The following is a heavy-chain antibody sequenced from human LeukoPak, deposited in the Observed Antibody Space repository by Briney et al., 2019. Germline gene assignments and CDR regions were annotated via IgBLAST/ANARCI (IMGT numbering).Heavy chain of an antibody. J-gene: IGHJ3*02. Sequence: GGSLRLSCVASGFTFTGYYMHWVRQAPGQGLEWMGWINPNSGGTNYAQKFQGRVTMTRDTSVSTAYMELSSLRSDDTAVYYCARGLDYGDYGGSVIWGQGTMVTVSS. V-gene: IGHV1-2*02. CDR2: INPNSGGT. CDR1: GFTFTGYY. D-gene: IGHD4-17*01. CDR3: ARGLDYGDYGGSVI.